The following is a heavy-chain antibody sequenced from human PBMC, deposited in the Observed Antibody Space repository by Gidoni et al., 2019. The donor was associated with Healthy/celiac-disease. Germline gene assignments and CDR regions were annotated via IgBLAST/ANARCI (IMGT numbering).Heavy chain of an antibody. Sequence: VQLLESWGVFVQPGGSLRLSCAASGFTFSNYWMSWVRQAPGKGLEWVDNIKEDGSEEDYVDSVKGRFTISRDNAKNSLYLQMNSLRAEDTAVYYCARDGYGDHFDYWGQGTLVTVSS. J-gene: IGHJ4*02. D-gene: IGHD4-17*01. CDR3: ARDGYGDHFDY. CDR1: GFTFSNYW. CDR2: IKEDGSEE. V-gene: IGHV3-7*01.